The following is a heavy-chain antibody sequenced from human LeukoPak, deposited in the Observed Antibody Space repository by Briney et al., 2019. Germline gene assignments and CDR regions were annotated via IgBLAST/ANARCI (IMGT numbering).Heavy chain of an antibody. Sequence: GGPLRLSCVASGFTFRRDWMSWVRKAPGKGLEWVANIKEDGSAQYYADSVKGRFTISRDNTKNSLYLQMNSLTAEDTAMYYCAKDGDGYHNWGQGALVTVSS. CDR3: AKDGDGYHN. D-gene: IGHD3-9*01. V-gene: IGHV3-7*01. CDR2: IKEDGSAQ. CDR1: GFTFRRDW. J-gene: IGHJ4*02.